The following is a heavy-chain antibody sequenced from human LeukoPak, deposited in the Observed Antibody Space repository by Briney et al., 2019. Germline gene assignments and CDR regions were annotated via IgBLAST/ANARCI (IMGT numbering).Heavy chain of an antibody. CDR3: ARDLDFDWLLSGDDNVKAHDAFDV. CDR2: IYHSGST. V-gene: IGHV4-59*12. CDR1: GGSISSYY. J-gene: IGHJ3*01. Sequence: SETLSLTCTVSGGSISSYYWSWVRQPPGKGLEWIGEIYHSGSTNYNPSLKSRVTISVDKSKNQFSLKLSSVTAADTALYYCARDLDFDWLLSGDDNVKAHDAFDVWGQGTMVTVSS. D-gene: IGHD3-9*01.